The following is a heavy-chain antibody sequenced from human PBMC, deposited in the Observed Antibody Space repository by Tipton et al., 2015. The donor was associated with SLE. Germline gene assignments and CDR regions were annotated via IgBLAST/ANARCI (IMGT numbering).Heavy chain of an antibody. V-gene: IGHV4-38-2*02. D-gene: IGHD2-15*01. CDR1: GYSISSAYY. CDR2: IYHSGST. J-gene: IGHJ4*02. CDR3: ARAYCSGGSCPPMFFL. Sequence: TLSLTCTVSGYSISSAYYWGWIRQSPGKGLEWIGSIYHSGSTYYNPSLKSRVTISVDTSKNQFSLNLSSVTAADTAVYYCARAYCSGGSCPPMFFLWGQGTLVTVSS.